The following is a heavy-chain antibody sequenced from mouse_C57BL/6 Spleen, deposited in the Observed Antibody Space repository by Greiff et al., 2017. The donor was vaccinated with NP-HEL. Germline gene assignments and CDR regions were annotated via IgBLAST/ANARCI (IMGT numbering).Heavy chain of an antibody. D-gene: IGHD1-1*01. CDR3: ARDYYDSRYNYAMDY. CDR2: ISSGSSTI. J-gene: IGHJ4*01. CDR1: GFTFSDYG. V-gene: IGHV5-17*01. Sequence: EVKLMESGGGLVKPGGSLKLSCAASGFTFSDYGMHWVRQAPEKGLEWVAYISSGSSTIYYADTVKGRFTISRDNAKNTMFLQMTSLRSEDTAMYYYARDYYDSRYNYAMDYWGQGTSVTVSS.